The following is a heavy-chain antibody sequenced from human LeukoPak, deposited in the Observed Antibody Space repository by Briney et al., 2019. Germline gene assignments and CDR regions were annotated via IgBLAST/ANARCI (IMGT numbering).Heavy chain of an antibody. CDR2: ISSSSSYI. V-gene: IGHV3-21*01. J-gene: IGHJ4*02. CDR3: AREKEVMREHKINTLDY. D-gene: IGHD1-26*01. Sequence: NPRGSLRLSCAASGFTFSGYSMNWVRQAPGKGLEWVSSISSSSSYIYYADSVKGRFTISRDNAKNSLYLQMNSLRAEDTAVYFCAREKEVMREHKINTLDYWGQGTLVTVSS. CDR1: GFTFSGYS.